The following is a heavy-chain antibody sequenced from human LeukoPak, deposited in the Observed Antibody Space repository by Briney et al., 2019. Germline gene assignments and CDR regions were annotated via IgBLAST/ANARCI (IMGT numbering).Heavy chain of an antibody. Sequence: GGSLRLSCAASGFTSSDYYMSWIRQAPGKGLEWVSYISSSSSYTNYADSVKGRFTISRDNAKNSLYLQMNSLRAEDTAVYYCARDRQDYDYVWGSYPLDYWGQGTLVTVSS. D-gene: IGHD3-16*02. V-gene: IGHV3-11*06. CDR1: GFTSSDYY. CDR3: ARDRQDYDYVWGSYPLDY. CDR2: ISSSSSYT. J-gene: IGHJ4*02.